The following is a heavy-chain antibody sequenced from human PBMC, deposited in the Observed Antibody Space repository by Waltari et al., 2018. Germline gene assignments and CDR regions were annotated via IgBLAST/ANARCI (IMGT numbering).Heavy chain of an antibody. CDR2: IRREPYNYAT. D-gene: IGHD6-19*01. CDR1: GLTLGGSS. CDR3: SGGEVTGTDF. V-gene: IGHV3-73*01. J-gene: IGHJ4*02. Sequence: EVQVVESGGGLVKPGGSLQPSCATSGLTLGGSSIHWVRQTSGKGLEWVGRIRREPYNYATAYSASVKGRFTISRDDSKNTAFLQMNSLMTEDTAVYYCSGGEVTGTDFWGQGTLVTVSS.